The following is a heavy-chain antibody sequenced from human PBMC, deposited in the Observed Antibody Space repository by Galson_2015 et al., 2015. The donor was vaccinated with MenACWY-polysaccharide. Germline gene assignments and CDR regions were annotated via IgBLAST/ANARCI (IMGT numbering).Heavy chain of an antibody. CDR2: IKSDARII. CDR3: ARDRVDVPVIEAHTIFDY. D-gene: IGHD2-2*01. J-gene: IGHJ4*02. CDR1: GFTFSSHW. V-gene: IGHV3-74*01. Sequence: SLRLSCAASGFTFSSHWMHWVRQAPGEGRGWVSRIKSDARIINYAGPVKGGVTISRENAQKTLYLEKKSLRAEDTAIYFCARDRVDVPVIEAHTIFDYWGQGVLVTVSS.